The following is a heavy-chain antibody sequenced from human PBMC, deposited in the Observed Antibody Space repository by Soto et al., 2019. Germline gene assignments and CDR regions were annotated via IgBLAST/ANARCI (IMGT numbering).Heavy chain of an antibody. CDR1: GGSISSYY. J-gene: IGHJ5*02. CDR3: ASLVVTAHNWFDP. CDR2: IYYSGST. D-gene: IGHD2-21*02. V-gene: IGHV4-59*08. Sequence: PSETLSLTCTVSGGSISSYYWSWIRQPPGKGLEWIGDIYYSGSTNYNPSLKSRVTISVDKSKNQFSLKLSSVTAADTAVYYCASLVVTAHNWFDPWGQGTLVTVSS.